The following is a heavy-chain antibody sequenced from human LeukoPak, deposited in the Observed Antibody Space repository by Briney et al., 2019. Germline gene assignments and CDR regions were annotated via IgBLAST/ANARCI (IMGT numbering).Heavy chain of an antibody. J-gene: IGHJ6*02. CDR1: GFTFSSYA. Sequence: GGSLRLSCAASGFTFSSYAMNWVRQAPGKGLEWVSAISGSGGSTYYPDSVKGRFTIPRENAKDSLFLQMNSLSAGDTAVYYCARGKYCSSTSCYSRVDYYYGMDVWGQGTTVTVSS. V-gene: IGHV3-23*01. CDR2: ISGSGGST. CDR3: ARGKYCSSTSCYSRVDYYYGMDV. D-gene: IGHD2-2*01.